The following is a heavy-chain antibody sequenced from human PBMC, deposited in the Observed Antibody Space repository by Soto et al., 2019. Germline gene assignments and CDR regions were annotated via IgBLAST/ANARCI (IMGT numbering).Heavy chain of an antibody. V-gene: IGHV4-4*07. Sequence: PSETLSLTCTVSGGSISSYYWSLIRQPAGKGLEWIERIYTSGSTNYNPSLKIRVTMSVYTSKKQFSLKLSSVAAADTAVYYCPRDSAGYVDWLSTNYYYYGLEVWAQGTTVAVSS. CDR1: GGSISSYY. CDR3: PRDSAGYVDWLSTNYYYYGLEV. J-gene: IGHJ6*01. CDR2: IYTSGST. D-gene: IGHD3-9*01.